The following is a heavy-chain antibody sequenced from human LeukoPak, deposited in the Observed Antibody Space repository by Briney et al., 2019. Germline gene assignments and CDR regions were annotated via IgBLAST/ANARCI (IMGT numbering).Heavy chain of an antibody. Sequence: GGSLRLSCAASGFTFSSYAMSWVRQAPGKGLEWVSAISGSGGGTYYADSVKGRFTISRDNSKNTLHLQMNSLRAEDTAVYYCARRIGGSLYGMDVWGQGTTVTVSS. J-gene: IGHJ6*02. CDR3: ARRIGGSLYGMDV. V-gene: IGHV3-23*01. CDR1: GFTFSSYA. D-gene: IGHD2-15*01. CDR2: ISGSGGGT.